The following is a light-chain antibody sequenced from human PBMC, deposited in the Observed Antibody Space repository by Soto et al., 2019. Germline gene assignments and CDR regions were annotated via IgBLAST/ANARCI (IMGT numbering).Light chain of an antibody. CDR3: QQYGSSGT. J-gene: IGKJ1*01. CDR2: GAS. V-gene: IGKV3-20*01. Sequence: ILWTQSPGTLSLSPGERATLSCRASQSVSNNYLAWYQQKPGQAPRLLIYGASNRATGIPDRFSGSGSGTDFTLTISRLEPEDFAVYYCQQYGSSGTFGQGTKVDIK. CDR1: QSVSNNY.